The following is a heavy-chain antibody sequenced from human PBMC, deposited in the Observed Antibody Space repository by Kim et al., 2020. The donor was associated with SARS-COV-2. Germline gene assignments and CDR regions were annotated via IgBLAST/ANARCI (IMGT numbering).Heavy chain of an antibody. Sequence: GGSLRLSCAASGFTFSSYAMHWVRQAPGKGLEWVAVISYDGSNKYYADSVKGRFTISRDNSKNTLYLQMNSLRAEDTAVYYCANIAAAEKAYWGQGTLVTVSS. J-gene: IGHJ4*02. CDR2: ISYDGSNK. CDR3: ANIAAAEKAY. D-gene: IGHD6-13*01. V-gene: IGHV3-30*04. CDR1: GFTFSSYA.